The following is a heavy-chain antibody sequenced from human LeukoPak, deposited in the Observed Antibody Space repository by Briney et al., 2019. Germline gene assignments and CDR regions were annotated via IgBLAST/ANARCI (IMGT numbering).Heavy chain of an antibody. Sequence: PEASVKVSCKASGGTFSSYAISWVRQAPGQGLEWMGGIIPIFGTANYAQKFQGRVTITADESTSTAYMELSSLRSEDTAVCYCARGLLTDRMPFDYWGQGTLVTVSS. D-gene: IGHD2-2*01. CDR3: ARGLLTDRMPFDY. J-gene: IGHJ4*02. CDR2: IIPIFGTA. V-gene: IGHV1-69*13. CDR1: GGTFSSYA.